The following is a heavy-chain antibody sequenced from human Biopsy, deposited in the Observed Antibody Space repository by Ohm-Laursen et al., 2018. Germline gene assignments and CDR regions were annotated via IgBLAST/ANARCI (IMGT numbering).Heavy chain of an antibody. CDR3: ASVVLGPTNDAFDL. CDR1: GGHINNYY. J-gene: IGHJ3*01. CDR2: IYPGGST. V-gene: IGHV4-4*07. D-gene: IGHD3-22*01. Sequence: GTLSLPCNVSGGHINNYYWRWIRQPAGKGLEWIGRIYPGGSTNYNPSLKSRVPMSVDTSKKQLSLGLRSVTAADTAMYYCASVVLGPTNDAFDLWGQGTMVVVSS.